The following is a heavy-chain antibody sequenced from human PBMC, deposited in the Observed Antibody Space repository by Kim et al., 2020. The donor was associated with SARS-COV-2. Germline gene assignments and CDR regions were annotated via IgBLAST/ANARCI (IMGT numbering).Heavy chain of an antibody. CDR1: GYTFTSYY. V-gene: IGHV1-46*01. CDR2: INPSGGST. CDR3: ARDPYLGFGVVPGWGYYGMDV. J-gene: IGHJ6*02. Sequence: ASVKVSCKASGYTFTSYYMHWVRQAPGQGLEWMGIINPSGGSTSYAQKFQGRVTMTRDTSTSTVYMELSSLRSEDTAVYYCARDPYLGFGVVPGWGYYGMDVWGQGTTVTVSS. D-gene: IGHD3-3*01.